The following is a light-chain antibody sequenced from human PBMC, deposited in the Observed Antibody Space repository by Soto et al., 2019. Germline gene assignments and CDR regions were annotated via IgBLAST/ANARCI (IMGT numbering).Light chain of an antibody. CDR1: RSNIGRNY. CDR3: AAWDDSLSANWV. J-gene: IGLJ3*02. Sequence: QSVLTQPPSASGTPGQRVTISCSGTRSNIGRNYVYWYQQLPGTAPKLLIYSSNQRPSGVPDRFSGSKSGTSASLAISGLRSEDEADYYCAAWDDSLSANWVFGGGTKLTVL. V-gene: IGLV1-47*02. CDR2: SSN.